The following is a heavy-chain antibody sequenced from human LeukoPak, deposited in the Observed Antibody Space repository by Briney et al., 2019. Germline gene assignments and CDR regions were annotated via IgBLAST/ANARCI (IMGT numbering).Heavy chain of an antibody. CDR3: ARGGGVAAALDY. D-gene: IGHD6-13*01. CDR2: TYYRPKWYY. Sequence: SQTLSLTCAISGDSVSSNSAAWNWIRQSPSRGLEWLGRTYYRPKWYYDYALSVKSRITINPDTSKNQFSLQLNSVTPEDTAVYYCARGGGVAAALDYWGQGTLVTVSS. V-gene: IGHV6-1*01. CDR1: GDSVSSNSAA. J-gene: IGHJ4*02.